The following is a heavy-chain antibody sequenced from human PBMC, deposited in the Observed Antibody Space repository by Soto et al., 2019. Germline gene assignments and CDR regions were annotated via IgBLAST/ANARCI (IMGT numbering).Heavy chain of an antibody. D-gene: IGHD2-8*01. V-gene: IGHV1-8*01. J-gene: IGHJ5*02. CDR1: GYTFSNYD. CDR2: MSPNSGRT. Sequence: ASVKVSCKASGYTFSNYDINWVRQATGQGLEWMGWMSPNSGRTGYAQKFQGRVTMTRNTSSSTAYMELSSLRSEDTAVYYCARDRAPRKYCTNGVCYPFDPWGQGTLVTVSS. CDR3: ARDRAPRKYCTNGVCYPFDP.